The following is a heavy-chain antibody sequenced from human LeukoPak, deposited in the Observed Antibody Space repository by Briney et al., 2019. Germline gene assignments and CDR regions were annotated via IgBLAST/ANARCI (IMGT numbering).Heavy chain of an antibody. Sequence: SGTLSLTCAVSGGSISISNWWSWVRPPPGKGLEWIGEIYHSGSTNYNPSLKSRVTISEDKSKNQFSLKLSSVTAADTAVYYCARASANSRYYYYGMDVWGQGTTVTVSS. CDR1: GGSISISNW. CDR2: IYHSGST. V-gene: IGHV4-4*02. J-gene: IGHJ6*02. D-gene: IGHD4/OR15-4a*01. CDR3: ARASANSRYYYYGMDV.